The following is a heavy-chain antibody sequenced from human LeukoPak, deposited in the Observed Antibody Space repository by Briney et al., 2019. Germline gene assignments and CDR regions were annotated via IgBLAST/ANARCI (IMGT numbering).Heavy chain of an antibody. CDR2: IHSSGYT. Sequence: PSETLSLTCTDSGGSISSYYWSWIRQPPGQGLEWIAYIHSSGYTNYNPSLKSRVTISVDTSKNQFSLKVTSVTAADTAVYYCAKRQGPNSGSYDYFDPWGQGTLVTVSS. CDR3: AKRQGPNSGSYDYFDP. CDR1: GGSISSYY. J-gene: IGHJ5*02. D-gene: IGHD1-26*01. V-gene: IGHV4-4*09.